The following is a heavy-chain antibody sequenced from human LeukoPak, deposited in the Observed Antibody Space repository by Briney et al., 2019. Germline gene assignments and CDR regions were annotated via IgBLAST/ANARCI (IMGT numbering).Heavy chain of an antibody. CDR3: ARDRNGDGFAYFDY. V-gene: IGHV1-2*02. Sequence: ASVKVSCKACGYSFTDYLMHWVRQAPGQGLEWMGWINPHSGGTSSAQKFQGRVTMTRDTSISTTYMELSTLRSDDTAVYYCARDRNGDGFAYFDYWGQGTLVTVSS. J-gene: IGHJ4*02. CDR2: INPHSGGT. D-gene: IGHD5-24*01. CDR1: GYSFTDYL.